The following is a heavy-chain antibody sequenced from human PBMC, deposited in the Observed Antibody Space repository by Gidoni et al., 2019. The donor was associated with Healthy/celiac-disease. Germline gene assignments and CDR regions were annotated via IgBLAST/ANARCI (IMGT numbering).Heavy chain of an antibody. J-gene: IGHJ6*02. Sequence: QVQLQESGPGLVKPSETLSLTCAVSGYSISSCYYWGWIRQPPGKGLEWIGSIYHSGSTYYNPSLKSRVTISVDTSKNQFSLKLSSVTAADTAVYYCARDLPVGTTHYYYYGMDVWGQGTTVTVSS. CDR3: ARDLPVGTTHYYYYGMDV. CDR1: GYSISSCYY. CDR2: IYHSGST. D-gene: IGHD1-1*01. V-gene: IGHV4-38-2*02.